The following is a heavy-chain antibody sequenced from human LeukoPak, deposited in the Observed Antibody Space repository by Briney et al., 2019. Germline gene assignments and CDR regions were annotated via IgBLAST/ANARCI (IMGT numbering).Heavy chain of an antibody. CDR2: ISSSSSYI. CDR1: GFTFSSYS. D-gene: IGHD6-19*01. CDR3: ATSGAGYSSGWS. J-gene: IGHJ5*02. Sequence: GGSLRLSCAASGFTFSSYSMNWVRQAPGKGLGWVSSISSSSSYIYYADSVKGRFTISRDNAKNSLYLQMNSLRAEDTAVYYCATSGAGYSSGWSWGQGTLVTVSS. V-gene: IGHV3-21*01.